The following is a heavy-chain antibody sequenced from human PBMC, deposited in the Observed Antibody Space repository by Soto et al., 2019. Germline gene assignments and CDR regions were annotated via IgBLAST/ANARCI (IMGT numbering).Heavy chain of an antibody. Sequence: ASVKVSCKASGYTFTSYAMHWVRQAPGQRLEWMGWINAGNGNTKYSQKFQGRVTITRDTSASTAYMELSSLRSEDTAVYYCARRYSSGWEYFDYWGQGTLVTVSS. CDR1: GYTFTSYA. D-gene: IGHD6-19*01. CDR3: ARRYSSGWEYFDY. V-gene: IGHV1-3*01. J-gene: IGHJ4*02. CDR2: INAGNGNT.